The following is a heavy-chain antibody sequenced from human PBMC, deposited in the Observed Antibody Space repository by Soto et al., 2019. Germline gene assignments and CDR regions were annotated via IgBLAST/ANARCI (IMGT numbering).Heavy chain of an antibody. CDR3: AGHSSGVPGYYYGMDV. CDR2: FIPIFGTA. V-gene: IGHV1-69*12. Sequence: QVQLVQSGAEVKKPGSSVKVSCKASGGPFSSYAISWERQAPGQGLEWMGGFIPIFGTASYALNFQGRVTITADESTSTAYMELSSLRSEDTALYYCAGHSSGVPGYYYGMDVWGQGTTVTVTS. CDR1: GGPFSSYA. J-gene: IGHJ6*02. D-gene: IGHD3-22*01.